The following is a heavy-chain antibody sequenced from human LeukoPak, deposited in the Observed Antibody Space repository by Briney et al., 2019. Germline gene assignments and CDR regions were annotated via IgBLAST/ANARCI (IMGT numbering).Heavy chain of an antibody. V-gene: IGHV3-21*01. CDR3: ARDSATVTSTSSWFDP. Sequence: GGSLRLSCAASGFTFSGYSMNWVRQPPGKGLEWVSSISTSSSYIYYADSVKGRFTSSRDNAKKSLYLQMNSLRAEDTAVYYCARDSATVTSTSSWFDPWGLGTLVTVSS. D-gene: IGHD4-17*01. CDR2: ISTSSSYI. J-gene: IGHJ5*02. CDR1: GFTFSGYS.